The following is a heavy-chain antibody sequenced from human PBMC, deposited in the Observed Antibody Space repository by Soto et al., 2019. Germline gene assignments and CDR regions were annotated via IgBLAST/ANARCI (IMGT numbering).Heavy chain of an antibody. Sequence: PGGSLRLSCAASGFTFSNYAMHWVRQAPGKGLEYVSAISSNGGSTYYANSVKGRFTISRDNSKNTLYLQMGSLRAEDMAVYYCARTPTGYYDSSGPFDYWGQGTLVTVSS. CDR2: ISSNGGST. J-gene: IGHJ4*02. D-gene: IGHD3-22*01. CDR3: ARTPTGYYDSSGPFDY. V-gene: IGHV3-64*01. CDR1: GFTFSNYA.